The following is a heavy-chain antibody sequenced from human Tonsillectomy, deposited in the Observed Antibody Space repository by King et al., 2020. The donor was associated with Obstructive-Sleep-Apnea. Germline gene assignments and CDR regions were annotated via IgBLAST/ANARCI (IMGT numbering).Heavy chain of an antibody. CDR2: IYYSGIT. Sequence: QLQESGPGLVKPSETLSLTCTVSAGSFSSSIYYWGWIRQPPGKGLGWIGTIYYSGITFYNPSLKSRVTTSFDTSKDQFSLKLNSVTAADTAVYYCARLRPTYWYFDLWGRGTLVTVSS. CDR3: ARLRPTYWYFDL. D-gene: IGHD4-17*01. CDR1: AGSFSSSIYY. J-gene: IGHJ2*01. V-gene: IGHV4-39*07.